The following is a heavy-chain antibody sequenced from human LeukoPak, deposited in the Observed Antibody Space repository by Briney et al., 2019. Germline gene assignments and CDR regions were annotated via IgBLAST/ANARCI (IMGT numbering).Heavy chain of an antibody. CDR3: AREEFDIVVVPSFMRQPQFDQ. V-gene: IGHV3-30-3*01. J-gene: IGHJ4*02. Sequence: QSGGSLRLSCAASGFTFSSYALSWVRQAPGKGLEWVAVISFDGSNKYYADSVKGRFTISRDNSKNTLYLQINSLRDEDTAVYYCAREEFDIVVVPSFMRQPQFDQWGQGTLVTVSS. CDR1: GFTFSSYA. D-gene: IGHD2-2*01. CDR2: ISFDGSNK.